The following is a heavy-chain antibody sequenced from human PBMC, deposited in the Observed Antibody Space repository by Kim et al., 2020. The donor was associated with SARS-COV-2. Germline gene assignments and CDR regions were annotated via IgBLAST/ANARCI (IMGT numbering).Heavy chain of an antibody. D-gene: IGHD3-10*01. Sequence: SYAQKFQGRVTMSRDTSTSTVYMELSSLRSEDTAVYYCARVPRGSFAFDIWGQGTMVTVSS. J-gene: IGHJ3*02. CDR3: ARVPRGSFAFDI. V-gene: IGHV1-46*01.